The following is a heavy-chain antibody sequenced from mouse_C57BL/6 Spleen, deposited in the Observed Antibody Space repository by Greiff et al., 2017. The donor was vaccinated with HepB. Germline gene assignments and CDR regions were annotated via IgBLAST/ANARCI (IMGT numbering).Heavy chain of an antibody. D-gene: IGHD2-1*01. Sequence: QVQLQQPGAELVKPGASVKLSCKASGYTFTSYWMQWVKQRPGQGLEWIGEIDPSDSYTNYNQKFKGKATLTVDTSSSTAYMQLSSLTSEDSAVYYCARWGGNYEGYFDVWGTGTTVTVSS. J-gene: IGHJ1*03. CDR2: IDPSDSYT. V-gene: IGHV1-50*01. CDR1: GYTFTSYW. CDR3: ARWGGNYEGYFDV.